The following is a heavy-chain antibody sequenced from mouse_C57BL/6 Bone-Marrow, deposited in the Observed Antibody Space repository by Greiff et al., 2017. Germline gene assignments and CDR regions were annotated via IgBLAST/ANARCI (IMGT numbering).Heavy chain of an antibody. CDR3: AGGDGYYPWFAY. J-gene: IGHJ3*01. CDR1: GYTFTGYW. V-gene: IGHV1-9*01. CDR2: ILPGSGST. Sequence: VQLQESGAELMKPGASVKLSCKATGYTFTGYWIEWVKQRPGHGLEWIGEILPGSGSTNYNEKFKGKATFTADTSSNTAYMQLSILTTEDSAIYCCAGGDGYYPWFAYWGQGTLVTVSA. D-gene: IGHD2-3*01.